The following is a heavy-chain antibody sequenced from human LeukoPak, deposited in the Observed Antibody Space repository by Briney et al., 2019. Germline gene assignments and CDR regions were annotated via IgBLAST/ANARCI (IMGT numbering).Heavy chain of an antibody. V-gene: IGHV3-33*06. Sequence: GGSLRLSCAASGFTLSSYDMHWVRQAPGKGLEWAAVIWYDGSNKYYADSVKGRFTISRDNSKNTLYLQMNSLRAEDTAVYYCAKQRSYSIDYWGQGTLVTVSS. CDR2: IWYDGSNK. CDR3: AKQRSYSIDY. J-gene: IGHJ4*02. D-gene: IGHD1-26*01. CDR1: GFTLSSYD.